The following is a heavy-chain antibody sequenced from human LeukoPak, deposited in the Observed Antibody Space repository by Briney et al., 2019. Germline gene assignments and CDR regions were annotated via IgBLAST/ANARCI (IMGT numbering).Heavy chain of an antibody. D-gene: IGHD2-15*01. CDR2: ISSSSTYI. CDR3: ARGISSGAFDI. CDR1: GFTCSSYR. V-gene: IGHV3-21*01. Sequence: GGSLRLSCAASGFTCSSYRMNWVRQAPGKGLEWVSSISSSSTYIYYADSVKGRFTISRDNAKNSLYLQMNSLRAEDTAVYYCARGISSGAFDIWGQGTMVTVSS. J-gene: IGHJ3*02.